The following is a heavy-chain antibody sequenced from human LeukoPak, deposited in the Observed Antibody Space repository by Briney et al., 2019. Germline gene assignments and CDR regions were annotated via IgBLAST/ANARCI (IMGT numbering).Heavy chain of an antibody. CDR3: ANRGTKWLPPPTDAFDV. D-gene: IGHD2-8*01. Sequence: GGSLRLSCAASGFIVSNNYMNWVRQAPGKGLEWVSIIYSGGGTYYADSVKGRFTISRDNSKNTLYLQMNSLRVDDTAIYYCANRGTKWLPPPTDAFDVWGQGTMVTVSS. V-gene: IGHV3-53*01. CDR2: IYSGGGT. CDR1: GFIVSNNY. J-gene: IGHJ3*01.